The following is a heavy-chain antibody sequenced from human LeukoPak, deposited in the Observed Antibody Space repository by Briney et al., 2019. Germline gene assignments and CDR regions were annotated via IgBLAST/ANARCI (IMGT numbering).Heavy chain of an antibody. CDR2: IYSGGST. CDR1: GFTVSSNY. D-gene: IGHD3-9*01. J-gene: IGHJ6*02. CDR3: AKDGSYYDILTGPTAYGMDV. V-gene: IGHV3-53*05. Sequence: GGSPRLSCAASGFTVSSNYMSWVRQAPGKGLEWVSVIYSGGSTYYADSVKGRFTISRDNSKNTLYLQMNSLRAEDTAVYYCAKDGSYYDILTGPTAYGMDVWGQGTTVTVSS.